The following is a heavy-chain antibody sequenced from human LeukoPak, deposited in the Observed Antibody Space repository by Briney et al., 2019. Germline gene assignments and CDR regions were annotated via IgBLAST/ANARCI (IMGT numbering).Heavy chain of an antibody. CDR3: ARDRTVTHAFDI. CDR1: GDSLDNYY. J-gene: IGHJ3*02. D-gene: IGHD4-17*01. CDR2: FYASGST. Sequence: PSETLSLTCTVSGDSLDNYYWNWIRQPAGKGLEWIGRFYASGSTNYNPSLKSRVTMSVDTSKNQFSLKLSSVTAADTAVYYCARDRTVTHAFDIWGQGTMVTVSS. V-gene: IGHV4-4*07.